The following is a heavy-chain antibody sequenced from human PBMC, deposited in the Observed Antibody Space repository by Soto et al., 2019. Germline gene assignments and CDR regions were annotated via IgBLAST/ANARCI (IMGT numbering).Heavy chain of an antibody. CDR2: ISGSGGST. J-gene: IGHJ6*02. V-gene: IGHV3-23*01. CDR3: AKGGFYSSSWSNRIHYYGMDV. CDR1: GFTFSSYA. Sequence: EVQLLESGGGLVQPGGSLRLSCAASGFTFSSYAMSWVRQAPGNGLEWVSAISGSGGSTYYADSVKGRFTISRDNSKNTLYLQMNSLRAEDTAVYYCAKGGFYSSSWSNRIHYYGMDVWGQGTTVTVSS. D-gene: IGHD6-13*01.